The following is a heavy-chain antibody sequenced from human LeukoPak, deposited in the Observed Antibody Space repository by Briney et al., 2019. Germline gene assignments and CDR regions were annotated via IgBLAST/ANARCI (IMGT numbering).Heavy chain of an antibody. V-gene: IGHV3-9*01. J-gene: IGHJ5*02. CDR3: TREITVTTGMPNWFDP. Sequence: AGRSLRLSCAASGFTFDDYAMHWVRQVPGKGLEWVSGITWSGDNMGYVDFVKGRFTISRDNAKKSLYLQMNSLRSGDTAFYYCTREITVTTGMPNWFDPWGQGTLVIVSS. D-gene: IGHD4-17*01. CDR2: ITWSGDNM. CDR1: GFTFDDYA.